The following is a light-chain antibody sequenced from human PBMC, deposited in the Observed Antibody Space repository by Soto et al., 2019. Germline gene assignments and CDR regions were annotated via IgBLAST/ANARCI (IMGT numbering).Light chain of an antibody. V-gene: IGKV3-20*01. J-gene: IGKJ5*01. CDR3: QQYGSSPGIT. CDR2: GVS. CDR1: QPVSSNF. Sequence: ELVFTQSPGTLSLSPCESATVSCRASQPVSSNFLAWYQQKPGQAPRLLIYGVSSRASGIPDRFFGSGSGTDFTLTINRLEPEDFAVYYCQQYGSSPGITFGQGTRLEIK.